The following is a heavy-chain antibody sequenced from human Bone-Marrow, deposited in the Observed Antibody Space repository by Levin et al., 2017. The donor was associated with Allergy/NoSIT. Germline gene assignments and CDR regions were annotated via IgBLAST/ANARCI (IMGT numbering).Heavy chain of an antibody. Sequence: SGGSLRLSCAASRFKYDEYAMHWVRLAPGRGLEWVSGITWDSATIGYADSVKGRFTISRDNAKNSLYLEMNSLRPEDTAFYYCAKDRASGFNWFDSWGQGTLVTVSS. D-gene: IGHD6-19*01. CDR1: RFKYDEYA. CDR2: ITWDSATI. J-gene: IGHJ5*01. V-gene: IGHV3-9*01. CDR3: AKDRASGFNWFDS.